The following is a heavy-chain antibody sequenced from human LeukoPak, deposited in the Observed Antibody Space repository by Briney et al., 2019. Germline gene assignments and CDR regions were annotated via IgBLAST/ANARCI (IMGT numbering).Heavy chain of an antibody. CDR1: GFTFSSFW. V-gene: IGHV3-74*01. D-gene: IGHD1-7*01. CDR2: INSDGSRS. CDR3: ASSFRISGTTYYH. J-gene: IGHJ4*02. Sequence: QAGGSLRLSCAASGFTFSSFWMHWVRHVPGKGLVWVSHINSDGSRSTYADPVKGRFSISRNTAENTVYLQMNSLRAEDTAVYYCASSFRISGTTYYHWGQGTLVTVSS.